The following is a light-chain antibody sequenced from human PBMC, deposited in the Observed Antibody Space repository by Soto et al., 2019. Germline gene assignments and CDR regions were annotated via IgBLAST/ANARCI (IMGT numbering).Light chain of an antibody. J-gene: IGLJ3*02. CDR3: SSYTKRNTVV. Sequence: QSALTQPASVSGSPGQSITISCTGTSSDVAAYNYVSWYQQRPGKVPKLIIYEVTNRPSGVSNRFSGSKSGNTASLTISGLQTEDEADYYCSSYTKRNTVVFGGGTKVTVL. V-gene: IGLV2-14*01. CDR2: EVT. CDR1: SSDVAAYNY.